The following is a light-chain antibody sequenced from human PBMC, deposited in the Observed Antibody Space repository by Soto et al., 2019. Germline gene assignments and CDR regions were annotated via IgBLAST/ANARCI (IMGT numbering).Light chain of an antibody. V-gene: IGKV3-20*01. J-gene: IGKJ5*01. CDR2: GAS. CDR3: QQYGSSPT. Sequence: EIVLTQSPGTLSLSPGERATLSCRASQSVSNNYLAWYQQKPGQAPRRLIYGASTRATDIPDRFSGSGSGTDFTLTIDRLEPEDFAVYYCQQYGSSPTFGEGTRLEIK. CDR1: QSVSNNY.